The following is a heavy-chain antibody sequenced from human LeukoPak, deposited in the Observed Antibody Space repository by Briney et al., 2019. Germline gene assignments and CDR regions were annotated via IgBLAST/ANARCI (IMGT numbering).Heavy chain of an antibody. J-gene: IGHJ4*02. V-gene: IGHV4-34*01. CDR2: INHSGST. Sequence: QSSETLSLTCAVYGGSFSGYYWSWIRQPPGKGLEWIGEINHSGSTNYNPSLKSRVTISVDTSKNQFSLKLSSVAAADTAVYYCARGALTGYSSGWYARSVSQFDYWGQGTLVTVSS. CDR1: GGSFSGYY. D-gene: IGHD6-19*01. CDR3: ARGALTGYSSGWYARSVSQFDY.